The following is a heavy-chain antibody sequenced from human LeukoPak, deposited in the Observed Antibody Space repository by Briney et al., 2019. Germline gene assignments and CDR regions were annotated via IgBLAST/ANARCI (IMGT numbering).Heavy chain of an antibody. D-gene: IGHD3-10*01. CDR2: IYYGGST. J-gene: IGHJ4*02. CDR3: ARARVTMVRGVIITPLDY. Sequence: SETLSLTCAVYGGSFSGYYWSWIRQPPGKGLEWIGYIYYGGSTNYNPSLKSRVTISVDTSKNQFSLKLSSVTAADTAVYYCARARVTMVRGVIITPLDYWGQGTLVTVSS. CDR1: GGSFSGYY. V-gene: IGHV4-59*01.